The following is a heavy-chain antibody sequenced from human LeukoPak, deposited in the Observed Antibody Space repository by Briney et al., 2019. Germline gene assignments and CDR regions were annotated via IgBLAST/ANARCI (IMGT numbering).Heavy chain of an antibody. CDR1: GYTFTSFA. Sequence: GASVKVSCNPSGYTFTSFAISWVRQAPGQGLEWMGWIGAYNGDTNYAQKFQGRVTMTTDTSTSTAYMDLRSLRSDDTAVYYCTRNHCRGDNCPSFDYWGHGTPVTVSS. J-gene: IGHJ4*01. V-gene: IGHV1-18*04. D-gene: IGHD2-15*01. CDR3: TRNHCRGDNCPSFDY. CDR2: IGAYNGDT.